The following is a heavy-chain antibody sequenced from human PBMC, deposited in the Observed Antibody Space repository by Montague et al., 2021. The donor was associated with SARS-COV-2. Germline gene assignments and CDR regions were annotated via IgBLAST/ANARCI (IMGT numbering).Heavy chain of an antibody. CDR1: GASFSGYY. CDR2: VIHSGTT. CDR3: ASGEFFYYGSGNYYRSSLDD. D-gene: IGHD3-10*01. Sequence: SETLSLTCHVYGASFSGYYWSWVRQSPGKGLEWIGEVIHSGTTNYNQSLKGRVTISIDSSTDRFSLRLTSMTAADTGVYYCASGEFFYYGSGNYYRSSLDDWGQGTTVTVSS. J-gene: IGHJ6*02. V-gene: IGHV4-34*12.